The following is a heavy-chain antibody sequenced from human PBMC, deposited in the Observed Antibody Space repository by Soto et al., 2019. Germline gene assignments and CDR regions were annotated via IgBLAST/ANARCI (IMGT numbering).Heavy chain of an antibody. V-gene: IGHV1-18*04. CDR3: ARETVTSGRWFGP. D-gene: IGHD4-17*01. Sequence: QAHLVQSGTEVKEPGASVKVSSKASTSTFTGYTINWVRQAPGQGLEWMGWISTFNGNTQHAGNFEGRVTMTTNTSTPTAYMELTSLTFDGTAVYFCARETVTSGRWFGPWGEGTLVSVSS. J-gene: IGHJ5*02. CDR2: ISTFNGNT. CDR1: TSTFTGYT.